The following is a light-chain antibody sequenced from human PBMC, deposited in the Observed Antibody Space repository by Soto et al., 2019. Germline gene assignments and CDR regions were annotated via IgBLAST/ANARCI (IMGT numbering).Light chain of an antibody. CDR3: QQASSFPLT. V-gene: IGKV1-12*01. CDR2: GAS. Sequence: IQMTQSPSSVSASVGDSVTITCRASQVISSWLAWYQVKPGKAPKLLIYGASNRESGVPSRFSASESGTLFTLTINSLQPEDFATYYCQQASSFPLTFGGGPRLRS. J-gene: IGKJ4*01. CDR1: QVISSW.